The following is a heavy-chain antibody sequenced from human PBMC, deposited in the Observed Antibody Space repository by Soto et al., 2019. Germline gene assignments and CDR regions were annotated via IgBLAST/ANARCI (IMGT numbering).Heavy chain of an antibody. CDR1: GFTFSSYA. V-gene: IGHV3-30-3*01. J-gene: IGHJ6*02. CDR2: ISYDGSNK. Sequence: GGSLRLSCAASGFTFSSYAMHWVRQAPGKGLEWEAVISYDGSNKYYADSVKGRFTISRDNSKNTLYLQMNSLRAEDTAVYHCARSKRRNWNYFEYYYGMDVWGQGTTVTVSS. CDR3: ARSKRRNWNYFEYYYGMDV. D-gene: IGHD1-7*01.